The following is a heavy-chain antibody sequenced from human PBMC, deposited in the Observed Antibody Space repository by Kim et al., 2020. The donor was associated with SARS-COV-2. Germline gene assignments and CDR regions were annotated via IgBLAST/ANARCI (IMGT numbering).Heavy chain of an antibody. V-gene: IGHV3-53*01. J-gene: IGHJ3*02. CDR2: IYSGGST. Sequence: GGSLRLSCAASGFTVSNNYMSWVRQAPGKGLEWVSVIYSGGSTYYADSVKGRFTISRDNSKNTLYLQMNSLRAEDTAVYYCARDGPPGPSWGGDAFDIWGQGTMVTVSS. D-gene: IGHD3-16*01. CDR1: GFTVSNNY. CDR3: ARDGPPGPSWGGDAFDI.